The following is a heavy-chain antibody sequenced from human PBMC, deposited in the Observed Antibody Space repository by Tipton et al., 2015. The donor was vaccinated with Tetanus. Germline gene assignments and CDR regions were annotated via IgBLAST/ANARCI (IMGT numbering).Heavy chain of an antibody. CDR1: GGTFSSYA. CDR2: IIPILGIA. D-gene: IGHD6-6*01. J-gene: IGHJ4*02. Sequence: QSGPEVKKPGSSVKVSCKASGGTFSSYAISWVRQAPGQGLEWMGRIIPILGIANYAQKFQGRVTITADKSPSTAYMELSSLRSEDTAVYYCARGLYHWAEQLVSGRALIWDYWGQGTLVTVSS. CDR3: ARGLYHWAEQLVSGRALIWDY. V-gene: IGHV1-69*04.